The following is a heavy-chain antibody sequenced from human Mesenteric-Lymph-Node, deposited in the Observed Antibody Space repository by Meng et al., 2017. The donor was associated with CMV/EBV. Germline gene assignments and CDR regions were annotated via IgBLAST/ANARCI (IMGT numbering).Heavy chain of an antibody. J-gene: IGHJ4*02. V-gene: IGHV3-48*04. CDR1: GFTFSSYG. Sequence: GGSLRLSCAASGFTFSSYGMHWVRQAPGKGLEWLAYINPGGSIIYYADSVKGRFTISRDDAKNSLYLQMSSLRADDTAVYYCARELPATWEPFDHWGQGTLVTVSS. D-gene: IGHD1-26*01. CDR2: INPGGSII. CDR3: ARELPATWEPFDH.